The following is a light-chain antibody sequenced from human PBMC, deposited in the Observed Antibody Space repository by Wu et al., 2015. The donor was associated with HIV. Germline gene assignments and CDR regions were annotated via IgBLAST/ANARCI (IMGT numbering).Light chain of an antibody. V-gene: IGKV3-11*01. CDR2: DAS. Sequence: ETVLTQSPATLSFSPGERATLSCRASQSVHYALAWYQQKPGQAPRLLIYDASNRATGIPDRFSGSGSGKDFTLTISSLEPEDFAVYYCQQHANWPLTFGQGTRLDFK. CDR3: QQHANWPLT. CDR1: QSVHYA. J-gene: IGKJ5*01.